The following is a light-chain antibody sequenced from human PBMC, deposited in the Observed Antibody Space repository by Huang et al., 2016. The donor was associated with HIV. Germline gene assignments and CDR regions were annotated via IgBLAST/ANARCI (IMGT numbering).Light chain of an antibody. Sequence: DIQVTQSPSTLSAFVGDRVNITCRTSQRISTWLAWYQQRPGQAPNLLISKASNLETWVPSRFSGNGSGTEFTLTINGLQPDDLATYYCQHQWTFGQGTKVEIK. J-gene: IGKJ1*01. CDR1: QRISTW. CDR2: KAS. V-gene: IGKV1-5*03. CDR3: QHQWT.